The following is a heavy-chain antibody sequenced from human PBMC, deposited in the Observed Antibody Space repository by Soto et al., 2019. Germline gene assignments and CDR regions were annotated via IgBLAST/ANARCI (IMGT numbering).Heavy chain of an antibody. V-gene: IGHV4-59*06. J-gene: IGHJ3*02. Sequence: SETLSLTCTVSGGSISSYYWSWIRQLPGKGLEWIGFAYSSGSTYYNPSLNSRVTISVDTSKNQFSLKLTSVTAADTAVYYCARDPRTVTVDAFDIWGQGTKVTVSS. CDR2: AYSSGST. CDR3: ARDPRTVTVDAFDI. D-gene: IGHD4-17*01. CDR1: GGSISSYY.